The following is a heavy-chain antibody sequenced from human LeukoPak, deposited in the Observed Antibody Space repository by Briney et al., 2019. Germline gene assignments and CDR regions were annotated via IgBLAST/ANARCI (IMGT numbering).Heavy chain of an antibody. CDR3: AKPGSRYSSGWYGTQHDAFDI. V-gene: IGHV3-23*01. CDR1: GFTFSSYA. J-gene: IGHJ3*02. CDR2: ISGSGGST. D-gene: IGHD6-19*01. Sequence: GRSLRLSCAASGFTFSSYAMSWVRQAPGKGLEWVSAISGSGGSTYYADSVKGRFTISRDNSKNTLYLQMNSLRAEDTAVYYCAKPGSRYSSGWYGTQHDAFDIWGQGTMVTVSS.